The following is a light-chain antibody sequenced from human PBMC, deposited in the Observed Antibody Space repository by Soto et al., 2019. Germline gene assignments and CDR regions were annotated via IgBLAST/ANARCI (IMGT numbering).Light chain of an antibody. CDR1: QSVSSY. CDR2: DAS. J-gene: IGKJ4*01. CDR3: QQRRDWPLT. Sequence: EIVLTQSPATLSLSPGERATLSCRASQSVSSYLAWYQQKPGQAPRLLISDASNRATGIPARFSGSGSGTDFTLTVSRLELEDLAVYYCQQRRDWPLTFGGGTKVE. V-gene: IGKV3-11*01.